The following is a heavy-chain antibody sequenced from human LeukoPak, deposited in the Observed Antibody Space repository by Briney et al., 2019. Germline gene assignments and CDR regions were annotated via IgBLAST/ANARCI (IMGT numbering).Heavy chain of an antibody. Sequence: SETLSLTCAVYGGSFSGYYWSWIRQPPGKGLEWIGEINHSGSTNYNPSLKSRVTISVDTSKNQFSLKLSSVTAADTAVYYCARDNRYYDILTGYQDDAFDIWGQGTMVTVPS. V-gene: IGHV4-34*01. J-gene: IGHJ3*02. CDR3: ARDNRYYDILTGYQDDAFDI. CDR1: GGSFSGYY. CDR2: INHSGST. D-gene: IGHD3-9*01.